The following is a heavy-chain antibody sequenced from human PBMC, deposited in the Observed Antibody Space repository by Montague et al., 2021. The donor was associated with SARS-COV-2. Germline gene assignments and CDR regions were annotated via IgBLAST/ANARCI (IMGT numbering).Heavy chain of an antibody. J-gene: IGHJ4*02. CDR3: ATLTQSNGDF. D-gene: IGHD4/OR15-4a*01. Sequence: SETLSLTCTVSSDSINSYYWGWIRQPPGKRLEWLGYVYSSGTTNYNTSLNSRIAISVDTSKNQFSLRLDSVTAADTAIYYFATLTQSNGDFWGQGALVTV. V-gene: IGHV4-4*08. CDR1: SDSINSYY. CDR2: VYSSGTT.